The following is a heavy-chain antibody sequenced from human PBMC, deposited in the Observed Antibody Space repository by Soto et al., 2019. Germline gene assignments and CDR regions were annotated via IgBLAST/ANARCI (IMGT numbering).Heavy chain of an antibody. CDR3: AREITYYDILTGLHWFDP. D-gene: IGHD3-9*01. CDR2: INPNSGGT. J-gene: IGHJ5*02. V-gene: IGHV1-2*04. CDR1: GYTFTGYY. Sequence: PSVKVSCKASGYTFTGYYMHWVRQAPGQGLEWMGWINPNSGGTNYAQKCQGWVTMTRDTSISTAYMELSRLRSDDTAVYYCAREITYYDILTGLHWFDPWGQGTLVTVSS.